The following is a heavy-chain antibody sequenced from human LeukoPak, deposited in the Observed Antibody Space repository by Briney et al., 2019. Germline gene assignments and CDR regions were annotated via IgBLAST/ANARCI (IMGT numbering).Heavy chain of an antibody. CDR1: GYTFTSYY. CDR2: INPYSGDT. D-gene: IGHD6-13*01. Sequence: ASVKLSCKASGYTFTSYYMHGVRQAPGQGLEWVGRINPYSGDTNFAQKFQGRVTMTRDTSITTAYMDLSSLTPDDTAVYFCARDQGSLTRSWYTGYWGQGTQVTVSS. V-gene: IGHV1-2*06. J-gene: IGHJ4*02. CDR3: ARDQGSLTRSWYTGY.